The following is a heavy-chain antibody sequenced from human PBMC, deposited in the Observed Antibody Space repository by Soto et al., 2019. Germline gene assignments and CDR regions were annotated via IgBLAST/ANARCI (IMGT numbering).Heavy chain of an antibody. CDR3: ARTRIGYYRLDY. CDR1: GGSISSGGYY. Sequence: PSETLSLTCTVSGGSISSGGYYWSWIRQHPGKGLEWIGYIYYSGSTYYNPSLKSRVTISVDTSKNQFSLKLSSVTAADTAVYYCARTRIGYYRLDYWGQGTLVTVSS. V-gene: IGHV4-31*03. CDR2: IYYSGST. J-gene: IGHJ4*02. D-gene: IGHD4-4*01.